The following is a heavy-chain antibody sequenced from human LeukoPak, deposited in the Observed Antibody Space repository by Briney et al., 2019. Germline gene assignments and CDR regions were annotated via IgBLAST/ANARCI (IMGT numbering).Heavy chain of an antibody. Sequence: GGSLRLSCAASGFTFSNYWMYWVRQGPGQGLVWVSRIKTDGSSTTYADSVKGRFTISRDNAKNTLYLQMNSLRAEDTAVYYCVRGYCVGSSCSRAYWGQGTLVTVSS. CDR2: IKTDGSST. CDR3: VRGYCVGSSCSRAY. J-gene: IGHJ4*02. CDR1: GFTFSNYW. V-gene: IGHV3-74*01. D-gene: IGHD2-15*01.